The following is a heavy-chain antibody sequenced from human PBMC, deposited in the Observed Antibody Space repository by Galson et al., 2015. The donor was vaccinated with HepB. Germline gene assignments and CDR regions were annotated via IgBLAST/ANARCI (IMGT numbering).Heavy chain of an antibody. CDR1: GYSFTDYG. J-gene: IGHJ4*02. D-gene: IGHD1-26*01. CDR2: ISPYTSNT. CDR3: ARGLGIVGATSDY. V-gene: IGHV1-18*01. Sequence: SVKVSCKASGYSFTDYGIDWVRQAPGQGLEWMGWISPYTSNTKYAQNFQGRVTITRDTSASTAYMELSSLRSEDTAVYYCARGLGIVGATSDYWGQGTLVTVSS.